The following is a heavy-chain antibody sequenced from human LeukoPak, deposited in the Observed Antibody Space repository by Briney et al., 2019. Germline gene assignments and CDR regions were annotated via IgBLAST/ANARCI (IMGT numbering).Heavy chain of an antibody. CDR3: ARESGRGAEDYYDSSGYPPHFDY. D-gene: IGHD3-22*01. J-gene: IGHJ4*02. CDR1: GGTFSSYA. Sequence: SVKVSCKASGGTFSSYAISWVRQAPGQGLEWMGGIIPIFGTANHAQKFQGRVTITTDESTSTAYMELSSLRSEDTAVYYCARESGRGAEDYYDSSGYPPHFDYWGQGTLVTVSS. CDR2: IIPIFGTA. V-gene: IGHV1-69*05.